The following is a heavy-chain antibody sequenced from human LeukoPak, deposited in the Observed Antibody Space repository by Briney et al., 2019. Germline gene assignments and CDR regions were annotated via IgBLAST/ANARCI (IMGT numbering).Heavy chain of an antibody. CDR2: IYTSGST. CDR3: ARDLRRDGYNYRWFDP. V-gene: IGHV4-4*07. D-gene: IGHD5-24*01. Sequence: PSETLSLTCTVSGGSISSYYWSWIRQPAGKGLEWIGRIYTSGSTNYNPSLKSRVTMSVDTSKNQFSLKLSSVTAADTAVYYCARDLRRDGYNYRWFDPWGQGTLVTVSS. CDR1: GGSISSYY. J-gene: IGHJ5*02.